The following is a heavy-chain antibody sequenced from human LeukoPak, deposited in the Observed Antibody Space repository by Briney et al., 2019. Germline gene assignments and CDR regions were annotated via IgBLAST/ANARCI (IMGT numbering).Heavy chain of an antibody. V-gene: IGHV4-38-2*02. CDR1: GYSISSGYY. Sequence: SETLSLTCTVSGYSISSGYYWVWIRQPPGKGLEWIGSIYHSGSTYYNPSLKSRVTISVDTSKNQFSLKLSSVTAADTAVYYCVRSYPLDYWGRGTLVTVSS. J-gene: IGHJ4*02. D-gene: IGHD1-26*01. CDR3: VRSYPLDY. CDR2: IYHSGST.